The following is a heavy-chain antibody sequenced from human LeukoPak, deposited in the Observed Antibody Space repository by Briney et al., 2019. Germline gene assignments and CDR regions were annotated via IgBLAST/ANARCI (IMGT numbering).Heavy chain of an antibody. D-gene: IGHD5-18*01. CDR1: GGSFSGYY. Sequence: SETLSLTCAVYGGSFSGYYWGWIRQPPGKGLEWIGSIYYSGTTHYNPSLERRVPISVDTSKNQFSLKLASVTAADTAIYYCAKGAGGFSYYNWFDPWGQGTLVTVSS. CDR3: AKGAGGFSYYNWFDP. CDR2: IYYSGTT. V-gene: IGHV4-34*01. J-gene: IGHJ5*02.